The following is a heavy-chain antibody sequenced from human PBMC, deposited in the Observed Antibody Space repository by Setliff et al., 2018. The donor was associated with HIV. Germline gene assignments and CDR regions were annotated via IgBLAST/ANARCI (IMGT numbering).Heavy chain of an antibody. J-gene: IGHJ1*01. CDR2: LHSSGDA. CDR3: ARESPSMSLDA. CDR1: GGSVSSSSYY. V-gene: IGHV4-61*09. D-gene: IGHD3-10*02. Sequence: SETLSLTCSVSGGSVSSSSYYWTWIRQPAGKGLEWIGHLHSSGDAYYGPSLKSRVAMSLDTSQNQFSLRLNSVTAADTAVYYCARESPSMSLDAWGQGTLVTVSS.